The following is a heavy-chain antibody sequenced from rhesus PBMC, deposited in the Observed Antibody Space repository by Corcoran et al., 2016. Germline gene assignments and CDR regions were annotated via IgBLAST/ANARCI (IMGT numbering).Heavy chain of an antibody. D-gene: IGHD6-13*01. CDR3: ARDGDSSWSVFDY. J-gene: IGHJ4*01. Sequence: QVQLQESGPGVVKSSETLSRTCAVSGGSISDSYRWSWIRQPPGKGLEWIGYIYGSSTSTNYNPSLKSRVTISKDTSKNQFSFQLSSVTAADTAVFYCARDGDSSWSVFDYWGQGVLVTVSS. CDR2: IYGSSTST. V-gene: IGHV4S10*01. CDR1: GGSISDSYR.